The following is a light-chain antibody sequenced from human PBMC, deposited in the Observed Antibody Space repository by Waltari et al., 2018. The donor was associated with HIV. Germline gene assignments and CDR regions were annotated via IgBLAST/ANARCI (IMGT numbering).Light chain of an antibody. J-gene: IGKJ2*01. V-gene: IGKV3-20*01. CDR2: GAS. CDR3: QQYGSSPPLYT. Sequence: EIVLTQSPGTLSWSPGERATRSSRTSQSVSSTYLAWYQQRPGQAPRLLIYGASSRATGIPDRFSGSGSGTDFTLTINRLEPEDFAVYYCQQYGSSPPLYTFGQGTKLEIK. CDR1: QSVSSTY.